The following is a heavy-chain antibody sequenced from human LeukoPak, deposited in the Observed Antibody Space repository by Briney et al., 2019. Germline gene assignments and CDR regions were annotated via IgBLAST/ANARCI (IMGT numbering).Heavy chain of an antibody. Sequence: GSLRLSCAASGFTFSSYGMHWVRQAPGKGLEWVAVIWYDGSNKYYADSVKGRFTISRDNSKNTLYLQMNSLRAEDTAVYYCAKNAGRDSSSWYRYYYMDVWGKGTTVTVSS. CDR2: IWYDGSNK. V-gene: IGHV3-33*06. CDR1: GFTFSSYG. D-gene: IGHD6-13*01. J-gene: IGHJ6*03. CDR3: AKNAGRDSSSWYRYYYMDV.